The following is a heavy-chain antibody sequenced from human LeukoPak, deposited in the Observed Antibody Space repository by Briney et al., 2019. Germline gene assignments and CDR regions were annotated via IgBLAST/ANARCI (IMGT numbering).Heavy chain of an antibody. V-gene: IGHV4-39*07. D-gene: IGHD3-10*01. CDR2: IYYSGST. Sequence: PSETLSLTCTVSGGSISSSSYYWGWIRQPPGKGLEWIGSIYYSGSTYYNPSLKSRVTISVDTSKNQFSLKLSSVTAADTAVYCCARLKGSSDYWGQGTLVTVSS. CDR1: GGSISSSSYY. CDR3: ARLKGSSDY. J-gene: IGHJ4*02.